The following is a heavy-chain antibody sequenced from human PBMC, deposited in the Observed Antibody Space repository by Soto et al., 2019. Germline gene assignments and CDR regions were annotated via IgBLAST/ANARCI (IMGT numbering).Heavy chain of an antibody. D-gene: IGHD6-19*01. Sequence: SQTLSLTCAICGDSVSNNGDTWSWIRQSPSRGLEWLGRTYYRSKWNYDYAISVKSRISIIADTSKNQFFLQLNSVTPEDTAVYYCARDPPDFNSGLDSWGQGTLVTVSS. CDR1: GDSVSNNGDT. CDR3: ARDPPDFNSGLDS. CDR2: TYYRSKWNY. J-gene: IGHJ4*02. V-gene: IGHV6-1*01.